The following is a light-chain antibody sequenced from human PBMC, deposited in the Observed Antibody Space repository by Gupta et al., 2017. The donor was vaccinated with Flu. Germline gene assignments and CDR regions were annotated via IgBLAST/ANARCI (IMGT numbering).Light chain of an antibody. CDR3: QQYYSTPGYT. V-gene: IGKV4-1*01. CDR1: QSVLYSSNNKNY. CDR2: WAS. Sequence: DMVLTKSPDSLAVSLGERATTNCKSSQSVLYSSNNKNYLAWYQQKPGQPPKLLIYWASTREAGVPDRFSGSGSGTDFTLTISSLQAEDVAVYYCQQYYSTPGYTFGQGTKLEIK. J-gene: IGKJ2*01.